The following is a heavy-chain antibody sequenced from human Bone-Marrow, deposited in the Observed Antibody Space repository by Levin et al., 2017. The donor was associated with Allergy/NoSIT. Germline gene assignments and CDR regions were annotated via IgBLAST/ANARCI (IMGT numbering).Heavy chain of an antibody. V-gene: IGHV4-59*02. CDR3: ARGGLGSSGWSNDAFDI. Sequence: NASETLSLTCTVSGDSVSGYYWSWIRQPPGKGLEWIGYVFDSGSTKYNPSLKSRVTISLDTSKNQVSLRLSSVTAADTAVYYCARGGLGSSGWSNDAFDIWGQGTMVTVSS. J-gene: IGHJ3*02. D-gene: IGHD6-19*01. CDR2: VFDSGST. CDR1: GDSVSGYY.